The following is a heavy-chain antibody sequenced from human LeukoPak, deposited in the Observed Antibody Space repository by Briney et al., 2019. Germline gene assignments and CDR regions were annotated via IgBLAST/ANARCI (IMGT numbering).Heavy chain of an antibody. CDR3: GGHFYDSTVYSTPLKYFDC. J-gene: IGHJ4*02. V-gene: IGHV3-23*01. CDR1: GFTFSGYA. CDR2: ISGSGGST. D-gene: IGHD3-22*01. Sequence: TGGSLRLSCAASGFTFSGYAMTWVRQAPGKGLEWVSGISGSGGSTYYADSVKGRFTISRDNSKNTLYLQMNSLRADDTAEYYCGGHFYDSTVYSTPLKYFDCWGQGTLVTVSS.